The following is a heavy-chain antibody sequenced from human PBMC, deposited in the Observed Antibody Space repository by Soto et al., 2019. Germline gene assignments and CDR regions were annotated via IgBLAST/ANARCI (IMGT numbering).Heavy chain of an antibody. J-gene: IGHJ4*02. CDR1: GFTFSSYA. D-gene: IGHD6-19*01. V-gene: IGHV3-23*01. CDR2: ISGSGGST. CDR3: AKDDAAKRGWYY. Sequence: GGSLRLSCAASGFTFSSYAMGWVRQAPGRGLEWVSAISGSGGSTYYADSVKGRFTISRDNSKNTLYLQMNSLRAEDTAVYYCAKDDAAKRGWYYWGQGTLVTVSS.